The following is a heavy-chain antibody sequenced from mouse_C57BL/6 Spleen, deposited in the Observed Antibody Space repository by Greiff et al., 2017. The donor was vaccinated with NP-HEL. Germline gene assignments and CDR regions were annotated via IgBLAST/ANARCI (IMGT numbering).Heavy chain of an antibody. D-gene: IGHD1-1*01. CDR1: GYTFTDYN. CDR2: INPNNGGT. Sequence: EVQLQQSGPELVKPGASVKMSCKASGYTFTDYNMHWVKQSNGKSLEWIGYINPNNGGTSYNQKFKGKATFTVNKSSSTAYMELRSLTSEDSAVYYCARSLITTVAPWYFDVWGTGTTVTVSS. V-gene: IGHV1-22*01. CDR3: ARSLITTVAPWYFDV. J-gene: IGHJ1*03.